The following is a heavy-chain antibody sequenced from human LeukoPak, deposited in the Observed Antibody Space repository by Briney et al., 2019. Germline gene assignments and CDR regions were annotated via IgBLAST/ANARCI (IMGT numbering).Heavy chain of an antibody. D-gene: IGHD2-8*01. J-gene: IGHJ6*02. V-gene: IGHV4-31*03. CDR1: GGSISSGGYY. Sequence: PSETLSLTCTVSGGSISSGGYYWSWIRQHPGKGLEWIGYIYYSGSTYYNPSLKGRVTISVDTSKNQFSLKLSSVTAADTAVYYCARDPVHYYYGMDVWGQGTTVTVSS. CDR2: IYYSGST. CDR3: ARDPVHYYYGMDV.